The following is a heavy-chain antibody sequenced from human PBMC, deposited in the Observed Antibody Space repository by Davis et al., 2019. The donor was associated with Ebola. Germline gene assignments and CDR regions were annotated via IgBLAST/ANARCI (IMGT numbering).Heavy chain of an antibody. V-gene: IGHV1-8*01. CDR3: ARRVGARSGFDY. D-gene: IGHD1-26*01. CDR2: MNPNSGNT. Sequence: ASVKVSCKASGYTFTSYDINWVRQATGQGLEWMGWMNPNSGNTGYAQKFQGRITMTRNISISTAYMELSSLSSEDMAVYYCARRVGARSGFDYWGQGTLVTVSS. J-gene: IGHJ4*02. CDR1: GYTFTSYD.